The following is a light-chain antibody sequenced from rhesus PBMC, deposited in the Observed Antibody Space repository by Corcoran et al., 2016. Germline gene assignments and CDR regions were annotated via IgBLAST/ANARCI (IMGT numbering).Light chain of an antibody. Sequence: DIQMTQSPSSLSASVGATVTISCQASQGMSSWIAWYQQKPGKAPKLLCTKASSLQSWVPPRFSGSGSGTDFTLANSSLQPEDFAAYYCLQYSRCPYSFGQGTKVEIK. CDR2: KAS. CDR1: QGMSSW. V-gene: IGKV1-22*01. J-gene: IGKJ2*01. CDR3: LQYSRCPYS.